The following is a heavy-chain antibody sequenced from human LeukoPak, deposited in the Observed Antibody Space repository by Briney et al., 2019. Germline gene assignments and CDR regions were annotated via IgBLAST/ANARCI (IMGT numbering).Heavy chain of an antibody. CDR1: GGSISSGGYY. Sequence: PSETLSLTCTVSGGSISSGGYYWRWIRQHPGKGLGSNGYIYYSGGNYYHPSLKSRVTISVDRSKNQFSRKLSSVTATATAVYYCASSGIQRVMSSFDPWGKETLVTVSS. CDR2: IYYSGGN. J-gene: IGHJ5*02. CDR3: ASSGIQRVMSSFDP. V-gene: IGHV4-31*03. D-gene: IGHD5-18*01.